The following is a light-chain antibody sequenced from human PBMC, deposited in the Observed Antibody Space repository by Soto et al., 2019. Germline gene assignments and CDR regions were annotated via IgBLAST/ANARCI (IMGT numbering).Light chain of an antibody. CDR1: QSVDSK. J-gene: IGKJ1*01. CDR3: QYYGSSPWT. Sequence: EIVMTQSPVTLSLSPGERGTLSCRASQSVDSKLAWYQQKPGQAPRLLIYDASTRATDIPARFSGSGSGTEFTLTISSLQSEDFAVYYCQYYGSSPWTFGQGTKVEIK. CDR2: DAS. V-gene: IGKV3-15*01.